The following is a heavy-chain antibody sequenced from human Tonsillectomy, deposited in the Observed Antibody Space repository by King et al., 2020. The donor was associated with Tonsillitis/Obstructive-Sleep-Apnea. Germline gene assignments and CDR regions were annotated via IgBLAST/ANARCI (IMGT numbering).Heavy chain of an antibody. CDR1: GFTFSSYW. V-gene: IGHV3-74*01. CDR2: INSDGSST. D-gene: IGHD5-18*01. CDR3: ARDRLDSYGFHYYYMDV. Sequence: VQLVESGGGLVQPGGSLRLSCAASGFTFSSYWMHWVRQAPGKGLVWVSRINSDGSSTSYADSVKGRFTISRDNAKNTLYLQMNSLRAEDTAGYYCARDRLDSYGFHYYYMDVWGKGTTVTVSS. J-gene: IGHJ6*03.